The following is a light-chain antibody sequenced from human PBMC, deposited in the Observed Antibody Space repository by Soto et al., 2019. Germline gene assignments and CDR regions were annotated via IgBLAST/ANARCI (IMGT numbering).Light chain of an antibody. Sequence: DIQMTQSPSSLSASVGDRVTITCRANQSVSDSLNWYQQKPGKVPKLLIYAASSLRSGVPSRISGSGSGTDFTLTISSLQPEDFATYYCQQSYSTLTFGGGTKVDLK. V-gene: IGKV1-39*01. CDR2: AAS. J-gene: IGKJ4*01. CDR3: QQSYSTLT. CDR1: QSVSDS.